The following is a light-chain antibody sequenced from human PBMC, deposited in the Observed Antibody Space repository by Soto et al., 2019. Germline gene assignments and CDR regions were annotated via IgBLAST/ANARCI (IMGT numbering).Light chain of an antibody. CDR2: GAS. J-gene: IGKJ1*01. CDR3: QHYGLSFTWT. V-gene: IGKV3-20*01. Sequence: EIELTQSPGTLFLSPGERATLSCRASQSVSSNYLAWYQQKPGHAPRLLIYGASSRATGIPDRFSGSGSGTDFTLTISSLEPEDFGVYYCQHYGLSFTWTFGQGTKVEI. CDR1: QSVSSNY.